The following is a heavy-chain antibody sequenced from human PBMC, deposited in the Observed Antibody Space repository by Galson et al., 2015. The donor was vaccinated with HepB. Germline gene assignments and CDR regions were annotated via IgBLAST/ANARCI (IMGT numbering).Heavy chain of an antibody. V-gene: IGHV1-18*01. CDR3: ARARYIGSAPDY. CDR2: IGIYNENP. Sequence: SVKVSCKASGLSLSNYGISWVRQAAGQGLEWMGWIGIYNENPSYARKFQGRVTVTIDTSTNTAYMELRSLRYADTAVYYWARARYIGSAPDYWGQGTLVAVSS. D-gene: IGHD6-6*01. CDR1: GLSLSNYG. J-gene: IGHJ4*02.